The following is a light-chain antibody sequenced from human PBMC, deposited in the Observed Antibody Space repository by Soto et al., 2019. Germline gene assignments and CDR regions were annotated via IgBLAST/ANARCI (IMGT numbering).Light chain of an antibody. J-gene: IGKJ1*01. CDR2: DAS. CDR1: RSVSSY. V-gene: IGKV3-11*01. Sequence: EIVLTQSPARVYLPPRERATVSCRARRSVSSYLAWYQQKPGQAPRLLIYDASSRATGIPARFSGSGSGTDFTLTISSLEPEDFAVYYCQQRSNSPWTFGQGTKVDIK. CDR3: QQRSNSPWT.